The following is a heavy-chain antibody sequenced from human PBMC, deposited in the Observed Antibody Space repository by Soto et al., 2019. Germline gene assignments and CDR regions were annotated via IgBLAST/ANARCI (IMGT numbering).Heavy chain of an antibody. CDR1: GFTFSSYA. CDR2: ISGSGGST. V-gene: IGHV3-23*01. D-gene: IGHD3-3*01. CDR3: AKPQYRAIFGVVIIEGAFDI. Sequence: HPGGSLRLSCAASGFTFSSYAMSWVRQAPGKGLEWVSAISGSGGSTYYADSVKGRFTISRDNSKNTLYLQMNSLRAEDTAVYYCAKPQYRAIFGVVIIEGAFDIWGQGTMVTVSS. J-gene: IGHJ3*02.